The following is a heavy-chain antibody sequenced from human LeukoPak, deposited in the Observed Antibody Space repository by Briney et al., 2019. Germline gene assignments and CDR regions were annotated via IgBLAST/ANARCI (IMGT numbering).Heavy chain of an antibody. V-gene: IGHV4-59*12. J-gene: IGHJ3*02. D-gene: IGHD1-1*01. CDR2: IYYSGST. CDR1: GGSISSYY. Sequence: PSETLSLTCTVSGGSISSYYWSWIRQPPGKGLEWIGYIYYSGSTNYNPSLKSRVTISVDTSKNQFSLKLSSVTAVDTAVYYCARKTRNDAFDIWGQGTMVTVSS. CDR3: ARKTRNDAFDI.